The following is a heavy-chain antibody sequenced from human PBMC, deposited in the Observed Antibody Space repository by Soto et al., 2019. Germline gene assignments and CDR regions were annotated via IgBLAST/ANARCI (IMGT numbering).Heavy chain of an antibody. CDR3: ATLNSFGSDY. J-gene: IGHJ4*02. Sequence: GGSLRLSCAASGFTFTSYSMNWVRQAPGQGLEWVSYITSKSTTIKYADSVKGRFTVSRDNAKNSLYLQMNSLRAEDTAVYYCATLNSFGSDYWGRGTLVTVSS. V-gene: IGHV3-48*01. CDR1: GFTFTSYS. CDR2: ITSKSTTI. D-gene: IGHD5-18*01.